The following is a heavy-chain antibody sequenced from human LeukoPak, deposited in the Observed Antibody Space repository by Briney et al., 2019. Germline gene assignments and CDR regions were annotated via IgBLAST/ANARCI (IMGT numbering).Heavy chain of an antibody. CDR3: ARSDVPATEYYFDY. V-gene: IGHV3-30*01. D-gene: IGHD2-2*01. J-gene: IGHJ4*02. CDR2: ISYDGSNK. Sequence: GGSLRLSCAASGFTFSNYAMHWVRQAPGKGLEWVAVISYDGSNKYYADSVKGRFTISRDNSKNTLYLQMNSLRAEDTAVYYCARSDVPATEYYFDYWGQGTLVTVSS. CDR1: GFTFSNYA.